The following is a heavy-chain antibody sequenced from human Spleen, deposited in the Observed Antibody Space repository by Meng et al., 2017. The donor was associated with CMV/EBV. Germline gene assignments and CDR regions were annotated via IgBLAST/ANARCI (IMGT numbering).Heavy chain of an antibody. CDR2: INHSGST. Sequence: SENLSLTCAVYGWSFSGYYWSWIRQPQGKGLEWIGVINHSGSTNYNPSLKSRVTISVDTSKNQFSLKLSSVTAADTAVYYCTRLTGTTSGDYYYYYGMDVWGQGTTVTVSS. V-gene: IGHV4-34*01. CDR1: GWSFSGYY. CDR3: TRLTGTTSGDYYYYYGMDV. J-gene: IGHJ6*02. D-gene: IGHD1-7*01.